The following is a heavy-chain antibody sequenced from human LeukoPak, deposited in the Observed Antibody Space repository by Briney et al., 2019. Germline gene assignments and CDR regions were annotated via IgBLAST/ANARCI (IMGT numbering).Heavy chain of an antibody. J-gene: IGHJ6*02. Sequence: PSETLSLTCAVYGGSFSGYYWSWIRQPPGKGLEWIGEISHSGSTNYNPSLKSRVTISVDTSKNQFSLKLSSVTAADTAVYYCARGHRTYYYYGMDVWGQGTTVTVSS. V-gene: IGHV4-34*01. CDR1: GGSFSGYY. CDR2: ISHSGST. CDR3: ARGHRTYYYYGMDV.